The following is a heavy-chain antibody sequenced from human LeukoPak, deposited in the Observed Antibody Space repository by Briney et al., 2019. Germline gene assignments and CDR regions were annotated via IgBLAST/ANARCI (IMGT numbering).Heavy chain of an antibody. V-gene: IGHV4-59*01. D-gene: IGHD2-2*01. CDR1: GGSISSYY. J-gene: IGHJ5*02. CDR2: IYYSGST. CDR3: ARVVPAAIMIPDWFDP. Sequence: PSETLSLTCTVSGGSISSYYWSWIRQPPGKGLEWIGYIYYSGSTNYNPSLKSRVTISVDTSKNQFSLKLSSATAADTAVYYCARVVPAAIMIPDWFDPWGQGTLVTVSS.